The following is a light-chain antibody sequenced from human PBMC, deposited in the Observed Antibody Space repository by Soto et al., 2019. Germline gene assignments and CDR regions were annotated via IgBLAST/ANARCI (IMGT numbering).Light chain of an antibody. J-gene: IGKJ1*01. CDR3: QQYGSSPWT. Sequence: EVALTQSPGTLSLSPGARATLSCRASQSVANNYLTWYQQKPGQAPRVLIYDASTRATGIPDRFSGSESGTDFTLTISRLEPEDFAVYYCQQYGSSPWTFGQGTKVDIK. CDR2: DAS. CDR1: QSVANNY. V-gene: IGKV3-20*01.